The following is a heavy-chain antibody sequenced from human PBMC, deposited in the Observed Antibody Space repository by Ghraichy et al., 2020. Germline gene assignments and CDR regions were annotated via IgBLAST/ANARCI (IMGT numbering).Heavy chain of an antibody. Sequence: SQTLSLTCTVSGGSMRSYYWSWIRQFPGKGLEWIGYIHYTGNVTYNPYLESRVAISLDTSKNQFSLNLTSVTAADTAKYYCARHAGASFDRWGQGLLVTVTP. V-gene: IGHV4-59*08. CDR2: IHYTGNV. D-gene: IGHD3-10*01. CDR3: ARHAGASFDR. J-gene: IGHJ4*02. CDR1: GGSMRSYY.